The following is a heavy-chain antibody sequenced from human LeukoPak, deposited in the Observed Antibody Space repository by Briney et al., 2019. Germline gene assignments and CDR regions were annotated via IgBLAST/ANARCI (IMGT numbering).Heavy chain of an antibody. D-gene: IGHD2-2*01. CDR1: GGSISSSSYY. CDR3: AREDIVVVPAAIDWYFDL. Sequence: PSETLSLTCTVSGGSISSSSYYWGWIRQPPGKGLEWIGSIYYSGRTYYNPSLKSRVTISVDTSKNQFSLKLSSVTAADTAVYYCAREDIVVVPAAIDWYFDLWGRGTLVTVSS. V-gene: IGHV4-39*07. J-gene: IGHJ2*01. CDR2: IYYSGRT.